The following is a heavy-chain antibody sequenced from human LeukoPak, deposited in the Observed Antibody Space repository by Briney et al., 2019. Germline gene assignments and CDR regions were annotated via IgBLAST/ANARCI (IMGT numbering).Heavy chain of an antibody. CDR2: MNPNSGNT. J-gene: IGHJ6*02. V-gene: IGHV1-8*01. CDR3: ARGPTYYDILTGHTYYYYGMDV. CDR1: GYTFTSYD. Sequence: ASVKVSCKASGYTFTSYDINWVRQATGQGLEWMGWMNPNSGNTGYAQKFQGRVTMTRDTSISTAYMELSSLRSEDTAVYYCARGPTYYDILTGHTYYYYGMDVWGQGTTVTVSS. D-gene: IGHD3-9*01.